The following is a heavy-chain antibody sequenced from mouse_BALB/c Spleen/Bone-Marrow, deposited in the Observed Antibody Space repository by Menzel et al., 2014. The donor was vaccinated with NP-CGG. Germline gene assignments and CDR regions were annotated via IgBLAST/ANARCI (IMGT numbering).Heavy chain of an antibody. Sequence: EVKLMESGGDLVKPGGSLKLSCAASGFTFSSYGMSWVRQTPDKRLEWVANITSGGSYTYYPDSVKGRFTISRDNAKNTLYLQMSSLKSEDTAMYYCTRQAHEGAWFPYWGQGTLVTVSA. CDR2: ITSGGSYT. J-gene: IGHJ3*01. CDR1: GFTFSSYG. V-gene: IGHV5-6*01. CDR3: TRQAHEGAWFPY.